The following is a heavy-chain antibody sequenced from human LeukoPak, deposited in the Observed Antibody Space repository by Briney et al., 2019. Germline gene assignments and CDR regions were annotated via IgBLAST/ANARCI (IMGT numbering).Heavy chain of an antibody. Sequence: SETLSLTCTVSGGSLSSYYWSWIRQPAGKGLEWIGRIYTSGSTNYNPSLKSRVTMSVDTSKNQFSPKLSSVTAADTAVYYCAREGLELWGENWFDPWGQGTLVTVSS. CDR2: IYTSGST. CDR3: AREGLELWGENWFDP. D-gene: IGHD1-7*01. V-gene: IGHV4-4*07. CDR1: GGSLSSYY. J-gene: IGHJ5*02.